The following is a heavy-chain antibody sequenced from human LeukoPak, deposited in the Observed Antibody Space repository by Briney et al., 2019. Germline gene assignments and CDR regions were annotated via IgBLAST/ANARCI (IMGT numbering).Heavy chain of an antibody. CDR1: GFTFSSYE. D-gene: IGHD6-13*01. CDR3: ARTGVGSSSWNY. V-gene: IGHV3-48*03. J-gene: IGHJ4*02. Sequence: PGGSLRLSCAASGFTFSSYEMNWVRQAPGKGLEWVSYISSSGSTIYYADSVKGRFTISRDNAKNSLYLQMNSLRAEDTAVYYCARTGVGSSSWNYWGQGTLVTVSS. CDR2: ISSSGSTI.